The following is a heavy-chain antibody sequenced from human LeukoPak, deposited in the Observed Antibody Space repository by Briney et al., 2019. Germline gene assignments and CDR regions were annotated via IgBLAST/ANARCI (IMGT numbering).Heavy chain of an antibody. D-gene: IGHD4-23*01. CDR3: ANIFGGNSHRSDY. CDR1: GFTFSSAW. Sequence: GGSLRLSCAASGFTFSSAWMSWVRQAPGQGLEWLGRIKTKTDGGTTDYAAPVKGRFTISRDDSKDTMYLQMNRLQSDDTAVYYCANIFGGNSHRSDYWGQGTLVTVSS. V-gene: IGHV3-15*01. CDR2: IKTKTDGGTT. J-gene: IGHJ4*02.